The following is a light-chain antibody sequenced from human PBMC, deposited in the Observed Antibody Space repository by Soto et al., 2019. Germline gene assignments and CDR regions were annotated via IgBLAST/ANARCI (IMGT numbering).Light chain of an antibody. J-gene: IGKJ5*01. Sequence: DIVMTQSPDSLAVSLGERATIHCKSSQSVLYSAKNKNFLTWYQQKPGQPPKLLIYWASTRESGVPDRFTGSGSGTDFNLTINSLQAEDVAVYYCQQHYINPITFGQGTRLEIK. CDR2: WAS. CDR3: QQHYINPIT. CDR1: QSVLYSAKNKNF. V-gene: IGKV4-1*01.